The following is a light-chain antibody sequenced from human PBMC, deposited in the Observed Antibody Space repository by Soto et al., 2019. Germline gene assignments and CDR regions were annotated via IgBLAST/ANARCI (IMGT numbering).Light chain of an antibody. J-gene: IGLJ3*02. V-gene: IGLV2-14*01. CDR3: SSYTSSSTWV. CDR2: EVS. Sequence: QSALTQPASVSGSPGQSITISCTGTSSDVGGYNYVSWYQQHPGKAPKLMIYEVSNRPSGGFNRFSGSKSGNTASLTVSGVHAEDEDDYYCSSYTSSSTWVFGEGTKLTVL. CDR1: SSDVGGYNY.